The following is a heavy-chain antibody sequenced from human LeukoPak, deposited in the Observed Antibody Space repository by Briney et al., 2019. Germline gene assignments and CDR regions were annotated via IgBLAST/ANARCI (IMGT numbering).Heavy chain of an antibody. J-gene: IGHJ5*02. D-gene: IGHD6-19*01. CDR2: IWYDGSNK. CDR1: GFTFSSYG. CDR3: ARDSLATSSGWFDP. V-gene: IGHV3-33*08. Sequence: GGSLRLSCAGSGFTFSSYGMHWVRQAPGKGLEWVAVIWYDGSNKYYADSVKGRFTISRDNSKNTLYLQMNSLRAEDTAVYYCARDSLATSSGWFDPWGQGTLVTVSS.